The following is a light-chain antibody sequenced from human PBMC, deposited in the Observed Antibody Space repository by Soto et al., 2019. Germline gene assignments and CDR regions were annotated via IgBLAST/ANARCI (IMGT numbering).Light chain of an antibody. CDR2: AAS. CDR3: QQSFTTTWT. J-gene: IGKJ1*01. CDR1: QSVAGY. Sequence: DIQMTQSPSSLSASVGDRVSITCRASQSVAGYLNWYQQKPGRAPILLIYAASTLQSGVPSRFSGSGSGTDFTLTINGLQPEDFSTYYCQQSFTTTWTFGQGTKVEV. V-gene: IGKV1-39*01.